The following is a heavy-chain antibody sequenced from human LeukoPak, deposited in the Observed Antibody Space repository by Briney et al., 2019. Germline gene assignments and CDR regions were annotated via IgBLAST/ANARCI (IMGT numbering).Heavy chain of an antibody. CDR1: GDSISNYY. V-gene: IGHV4-59*01. J-gene: IGHJ4*02. Sequence: SETLSLTCTVAGDSISNYYWSWIRQPPGKGLEWIDSGTTDYNPSLKSRVTISVETSKNQFSLKLSSVTAADTAVYYCARANEARFDYWGQGTLVTVSS. CDR2: SGTT. CDR3: ARANEARFDY.